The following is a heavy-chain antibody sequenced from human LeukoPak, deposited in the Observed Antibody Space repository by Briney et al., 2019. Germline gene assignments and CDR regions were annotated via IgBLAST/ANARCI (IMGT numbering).Heavy chain of an antibody. V-gene: IGHV3-11*01. Sequence: GGSLRLSCAASGFTFSDYYMSWIRQAPGKGLEWVSYIYNSGSTIYYADSVKGRFTISRENAKNSLYLQINSLRGEDTTVYYCAREIPGVGFATERTWSDPRGEGTLVTVSS. CDR3: AREIPGVGFATERTWSDP. J-gene: IGHJ5*02. CDR1: GFTFSDYY. CDR2: IYNSGSTI. D-gene: IGHD3-3*01.